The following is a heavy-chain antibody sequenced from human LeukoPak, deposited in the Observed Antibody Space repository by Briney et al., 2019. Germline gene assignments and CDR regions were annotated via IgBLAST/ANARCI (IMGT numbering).Heavy chain of an antibody. CDR3: ARGIFYGGRKQYIWFDL. CDR2: VSHGGTS. CDR1: GGPFRGFF. J-gene: IGHJ5*02. V-gene: IGHV4-34*01. Sequence: SETLSLNCAVSGGPFRGFFWSWIRQAPGKGLEWIAEVSHGGTSNYNPSLKSRITISVDTSKSQFSLKLTSVTAADTAVYYCARGIFYGGRKQYIWFDLWAQGTLVTVSS. D-gene: IGHD2/OR15-2a*01.